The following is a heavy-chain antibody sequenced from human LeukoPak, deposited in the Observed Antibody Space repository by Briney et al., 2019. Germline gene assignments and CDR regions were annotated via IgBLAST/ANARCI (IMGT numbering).Heavy chain of an antibody. Sequence: GGSLRLSCAASGFTVSNNYMSWVRQAPGKGLEWVSVIYSGGSTYYADSVKGRFTISRDNAKNSLYLQMNSLRAEDTAVYYCARNYGSGPVDYWGQGTLVTVSS. D-gene: IGHD3-10*01. V-gene: IGHV3-53*01. J-gene: IGHJ4*02. CDR2: IYSGGST. CDR3: ARNYGSGPVDY. CDR1: GFTVSNNY.